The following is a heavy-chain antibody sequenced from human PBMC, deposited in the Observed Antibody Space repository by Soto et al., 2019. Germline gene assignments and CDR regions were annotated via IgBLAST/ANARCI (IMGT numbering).Heavy chain of an antibody. CDR1: GGSINNHF. J-gene: IGHJ4*02. Sequence: QLLLQESGPGLVRPSAPLSLTCKVSGGSINNHFCHWLRQPAGKGLEWIGHIHSKGKTIYNPSLEGRVTLSVDTAQSQFSLILTSVTAADTALYYCAVSTYTLFDSWGQGTLVTVSS. CDR3: AVSTYTLFDS. D-gene: IGHD1-26*01. CDR2: IHSKGKT. V-gene: IGHV4-4*07.